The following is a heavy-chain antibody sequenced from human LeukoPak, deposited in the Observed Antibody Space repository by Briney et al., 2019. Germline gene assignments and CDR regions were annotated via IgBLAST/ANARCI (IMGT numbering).Heavy chain of an antibody. CDR3: ARDPPRIVVVVAATNYYGMDV. J-gene: IGHJ6*02. CDR1: GYTFTSYG. CDR2: ISAYNGNT. D-gene: IGHD2-15*01. V-gene: IGHV1-18*01. Sequence: ASVKVSCKASGYTFTSYGISWVRQAPGQGLEWMGWISAYNGNTNNAQKLQGRVTMTTDTSTSTAYMELRSLRSDDTAVYYCARDPPRIVVVVAATNYYGMDVWGQGTTVTVSS.